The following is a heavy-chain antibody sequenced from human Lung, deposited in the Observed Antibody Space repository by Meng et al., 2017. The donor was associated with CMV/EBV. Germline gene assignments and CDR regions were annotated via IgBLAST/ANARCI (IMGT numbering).Heavy chain of an antibody. J-gene: IGHJ6*01. V-gene: IGHV3-9*01. D-gene: IGHD5-24*01. Sequence: SXKISCAASGFTFDDYAMHWVRQAPGKGLEWVSGISWNSGSIGYADSVKGRFTISRDNAKNSLYLQMNSLRAEDTALYYCAKWDGYTIPGVYGMDVWGQRATVTVSS. CDR1: GFTFDDYA. CDR3: AKWDGYTIPGVYGMDV. CDR2: ISWNSGSI.